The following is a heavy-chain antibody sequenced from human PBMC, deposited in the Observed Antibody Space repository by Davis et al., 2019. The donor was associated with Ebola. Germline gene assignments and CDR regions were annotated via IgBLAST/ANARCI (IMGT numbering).Heavy chain of an antibody. J-gene: IGHJ4*02. CDR1: GFTFSSYS. D-gene: IGHD6-19*01. V-gene: IGHV3-21*01. Sequence: GESLKISCAASGFTFSSYSMNWVRQAPGKGLEWVSSISSSSSYIYYADSVKGRFTISRDNAKNSLYLQMNSLRAEDTAVYHCARVLAVAYFDYWGQGTLVTVSS. CDR2: ISSSSSYI. CDR3: ARVLAVAYFDY.